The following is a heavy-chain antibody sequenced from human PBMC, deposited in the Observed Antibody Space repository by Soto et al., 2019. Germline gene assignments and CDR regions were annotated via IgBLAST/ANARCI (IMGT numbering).Heavy chain of an antibody. D-gene: IGHD2-15*01. J-gene: IGHJ6*02. CDR1: GFSLSTSGAG. V-gene: IGHV2-5*01. Sequence: SGPTLVNPTHTLTLTCTFSGFSLSTSGAGVGWIRQPPGKALEWLALIYWNDDKRYSPSLKSRLTITKDTSKNQVVLTMTNMDPVDTATYYCAHRRGGYCSGGRCYYYYYGMDVWGQGTTVTVSS. CDR3: AHRRGGYCSGGRCYYYYYGMDV. CDR2: IYWNDDK.